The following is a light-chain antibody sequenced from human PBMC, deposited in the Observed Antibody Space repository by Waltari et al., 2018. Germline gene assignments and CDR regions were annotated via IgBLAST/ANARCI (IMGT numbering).Light chain of an antibody. CDR1: QTIRTTN. CDR2: GTF. J-gene: IGKJ4*01. Sequence: ELVLTQSPGTLSLSPGEGATLSCRTSQTIRTTNLAWYQQKPGQAPTLLIYGTFSRATGIPDRFTGSGSGTDFSLTISSLEPEDFATYYCQQYDISPLTFGGGTKVEI. V-gene: IGKV3-20*01. CDR3: QQYDISPLT.